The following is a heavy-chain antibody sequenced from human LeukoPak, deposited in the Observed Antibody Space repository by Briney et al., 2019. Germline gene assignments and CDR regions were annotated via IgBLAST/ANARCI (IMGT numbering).Heavy chain of an antibody. Sequence: PSETLSLTCTVSGGSISNYYWSWIRQPPGKGLEWIGNIYYSGSTNYSPSLKSRVTLSLDTSKNQFSLKLSSVTAADTAVYYCARAVAARGYYYYGMDVWGQGTTVTVSS. J-gene: IGHJ6*02. V-gene: IGHV4-59*08. CDR3: ARAVAARGYYYYGMDV. D-gene: IGHD5-12*01. CDR2: IYYSGST. CDR1: GGSISNYY.